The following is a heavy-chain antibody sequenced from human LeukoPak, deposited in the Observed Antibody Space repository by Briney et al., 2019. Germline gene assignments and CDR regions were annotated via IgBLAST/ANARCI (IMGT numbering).Heavy chain of an antibody. CDR1: GFTSSDYY. V-gene: IGHV3-11*01. CDR2: ISTIGSTI. Sequence: KPGGSLRLSCEASGFTSSDYYMSWIRQAPGKGLEWVSYISTIGSTIYYADSVKGPFTISRDNAKNSLYLQMNSLRAEDTAMYYCARTSYGIFIYYMDVWGKGTTVTVSS. J-gene: IGHJ6*03. D-gene: IGHD3-9*01. CDR3: ARTSYGIFIYYMDV.